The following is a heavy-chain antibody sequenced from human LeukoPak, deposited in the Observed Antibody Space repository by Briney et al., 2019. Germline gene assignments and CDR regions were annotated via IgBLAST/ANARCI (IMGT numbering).Heavy chain of an antibody. J-gene: IGHJ4*02. CDR3: ARVDGGSSRYYFDY. D-gene: IGHD4-23*01. CDR2: IYHSGST. CDR1: GYSISSGYY. Sequence: SETLSLTCTVSGYSISSGYYWGWIRQPPGKGLEWIGSIYHSGSTYYNPSLKSRVTISVDTSKDQFSLKLSSVTAADTAVYYCARVDGGSSRYYFDYWGQGTLVTVSS. V-gene: IGHV4-38-2*02.